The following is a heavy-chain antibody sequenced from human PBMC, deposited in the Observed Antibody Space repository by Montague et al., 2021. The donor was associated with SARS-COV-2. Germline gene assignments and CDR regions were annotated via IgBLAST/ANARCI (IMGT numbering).Heavy chain of an antibody. CDR2: INSDGSST. V-gene: IGHV3-74*01. CDR1: GFTFSSYW. CDR3: ARARGGVSVLRYFDWLLGRTYWFDP. D-gene: IGHD3-9*01. J-gene: IGHJ5*02. Sequence: SLRLSCAASGFTFSSYWMHWVRQAPGKGLVWVSRINSDGSSTSYADSVKGRFTISRDNAKNTLYLQMNSLRAEDTAVYYCARARGGVSVLRYFDWLLGRTYWFDPWGQGTLVTVSS.